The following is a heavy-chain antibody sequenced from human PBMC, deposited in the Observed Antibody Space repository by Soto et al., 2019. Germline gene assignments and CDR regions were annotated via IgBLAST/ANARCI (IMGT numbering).Heavy chain of an antibody. Sequence: QVQFVQSGAEVKKPGSSVRVSCKATGGSITTYTINWVRQAPGQGLEWMGAFIPTFPAPNYAPNFKGRLTITADGSTSTSYMELRGLTLGDTAVYYCGTNVVVAGFPNWVDTWGQGTLLSVSS. CDR3: GTNVVVAGFPNWVDT. D-gene: IGHD2-15*01. J-gene: IGHJ5*02. CDR2: FIPTFPAP. V-gene: IGHV1-69*12. CDR1: GGSITTYT.